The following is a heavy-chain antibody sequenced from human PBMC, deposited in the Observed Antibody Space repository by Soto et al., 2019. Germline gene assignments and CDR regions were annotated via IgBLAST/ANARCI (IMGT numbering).Heavy chain of an antibody. CDR2: ISAYNGNT. CDR3: ARDQGLGYCSSTSCHDAFDI. V-gene: IGHV1-18*01. J-gene: IGHJ3*02. Sequence: ASVKVSCKASGYTFTSYGISWVRQAPGQGLEWMGWISAYNGNTNYAQKLQGRVTMTTDTSTSTAYMELRSLRSDDTAVYYCARDQGLGYCSSTSCHDAFDIWGQGTMVTVSS. D-gene: IGHD2-2*01. CDR1: GYTFTSYG.